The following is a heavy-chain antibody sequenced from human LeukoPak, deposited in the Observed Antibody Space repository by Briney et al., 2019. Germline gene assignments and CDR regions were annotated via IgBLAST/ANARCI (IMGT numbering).Heavy chain of an antibody. V-gene: IGHV4-34*01. Sequence: SETLSLTCAVYGGSFSGYYWSWIRQPPGKGLEWIGEINHSGSTNYNPSLKSRVTISVDTSKNQFSLKLSSVTAADTAVYYCARLNGHRLLWFGTTPAEYFQHWGQGTLVTVSS. D-gene: IGHD3-10*01. CDR1: GGSFSGYY. CDR3: ARLNGHRLLWFGTTPAEYFQH. CDR2: INHSGST. J-gene: IGHJ1*01.